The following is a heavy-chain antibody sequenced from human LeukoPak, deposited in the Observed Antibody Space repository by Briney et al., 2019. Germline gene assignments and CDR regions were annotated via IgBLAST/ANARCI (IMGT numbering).Heavy chain of an antibody. J-gene: IGHJ4*02. CDR3: ARATLDN. CDR2: IYSGGST. CDR1: GFTDRNNY. Sequence: GGSLRLSCAASGFTDRNNYISWVRQAPGKGLEWVSVIYSGGSTKYADSVKARFTISRDNSKNTVYLQMNSLRVDDTAVYYCARATLDNWVQGTLVTVSS. V-gene: IGHV3-53*01.